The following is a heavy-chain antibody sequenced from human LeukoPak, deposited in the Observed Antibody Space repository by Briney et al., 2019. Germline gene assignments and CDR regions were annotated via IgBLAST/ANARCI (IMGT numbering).Heavy chain of an antibody. Sequence: SETLSLTCTVSGGPISSYYWSWIRQPPGKGLEWIGYIYYSGSTNYNPSLKSRVTISVDTSKNQFSLKLSSVTAADTAVYYCARSSSPPPYYYYMDVWGKGPRSPSP. J-gene: IGHJ6*03. CDR1: GGPISSYY. CDR3: ARSSSPPPYYYYMDV. CDR2: IYYSGST. D-gene: IGHD6-6*01. V-gene: IGHV4-59*08.